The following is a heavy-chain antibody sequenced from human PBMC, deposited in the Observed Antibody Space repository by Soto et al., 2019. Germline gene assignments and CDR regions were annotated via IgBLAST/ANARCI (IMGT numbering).Heavy chain of an antibody. CDR3: ARGDYDSSGYYYSSEYFQH. CDR1: GYTFTSYA. J-gene: IGHJ1*01. D-gene: IGHD3-22*01. V-gene: IGHV1-3*01. CDR2: INAGNGNT. Sequence: QVQLVQSGAEVKKPGASVKVSCKASGYTFTSYAMHWVRQAPGQRLEWMGWINAGNGNTKYSQKFQGRVTITRDTSSSTAYMELSSLRSEDTVVYYFARGDYDSSGYYYSSEYFQHWGQGTLVTVSS.